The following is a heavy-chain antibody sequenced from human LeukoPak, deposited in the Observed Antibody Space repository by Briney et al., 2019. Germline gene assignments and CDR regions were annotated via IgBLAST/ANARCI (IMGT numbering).Heavy chain of an antibody. Sequence: GGSLRLSCAASGFTFSSHWMSWVRQAPGKGLEWVANIKQDGSEKYYVDSVKGRFTISRDNAKNSLYLQMNSLRAEDTAVYYCARDRDGVVTADYWGQGTQVTVSS. D-gene: IGHD3-3*01. CDR2: IKQDGSEK. J-gene: IGHJ4*02. CDR1: GFTFSSHW. V-gene: IGHV3-7*03. CDR3: ARDRDGVVTADY.